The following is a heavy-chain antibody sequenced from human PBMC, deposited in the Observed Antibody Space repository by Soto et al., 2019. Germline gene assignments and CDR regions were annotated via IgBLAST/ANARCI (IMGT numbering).Heavy chain of an antibody. V-gene: IGHV4-31*01. Sequence: QVQLQESGPGLVKPSQTLSLTCTVSGGSISSGGYYWSWIRQYPGKGLEWIGYIYYSGSPYYNPSLKSQVTIAVDTSKTHVSLKLSAVTAADTAVYYCARVPLCWGQGTLGTVSS. J-gene: IGHJ4*02. CDR3: ARVPLC. CDR2: IYYSGSP. CDR1: GGSISSGGYY.